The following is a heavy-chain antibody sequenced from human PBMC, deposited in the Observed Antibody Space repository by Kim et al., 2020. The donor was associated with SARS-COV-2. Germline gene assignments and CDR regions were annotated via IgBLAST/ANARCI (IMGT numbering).Heavy chain of an antibody. CDR2: ISYDGSNK. Sequence: GGSLRLSCAASGFTFSSYGMHWVRQAPGKGLEWVAVISYDGSNKYYADSVKGRFTISRDNSKNTLYLQMNSLRAEDTAVYYCAKAAGHSGYWGQGTLVTV. J-gene: IGHJ4*02. V-gene: IGHV3-30*18. CDR3: AKAAGHSGY. CDR1: GFTFSSYG. D-gene: IGHD5-12*01.